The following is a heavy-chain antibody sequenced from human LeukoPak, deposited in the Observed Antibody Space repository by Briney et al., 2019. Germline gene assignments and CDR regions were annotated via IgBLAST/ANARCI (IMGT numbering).Heavy chain of an antibody. CDR1: GSTFSSYS. J-gene: IGHJ3*02. Sequence: GGSLRLSCAASGSTFSSYSMNWVRQAPGKGLEWVSSISSSSSYIYYADSVKGRFTISRDNAKNSLYLQMNSLRAEDTAVYYCAKGKTYPPEGAFDIWGQGTMVTVSS. V-gene: IGHV3-21*01. D-gene: IGHD1-14*01. CDR2: ISSSSSYI. CDR3: AKGKTYPPEGAFDI.